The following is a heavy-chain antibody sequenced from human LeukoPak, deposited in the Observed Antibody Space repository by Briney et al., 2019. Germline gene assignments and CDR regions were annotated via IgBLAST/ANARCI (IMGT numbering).Heavy chain of an antibody. D-gene: IGHD3-22*01. V-gene: IGHV3-21*01. CDR3: ARPKNYDSSGYYNY. J-gene: IGHJ4*02. CDR2: ITSSSTYI. CDR1: GFTFSSYS. Sequence: GGSLRLSCAASGFTFSSYSMNWVRRSPGKGLEWVSSITSSSTYIYYADSVKGRFTISRDNAKNSLYLQMNSLRAEDTAVYYCARPKNYDSSGYYNYWGQGTLVTVSS.